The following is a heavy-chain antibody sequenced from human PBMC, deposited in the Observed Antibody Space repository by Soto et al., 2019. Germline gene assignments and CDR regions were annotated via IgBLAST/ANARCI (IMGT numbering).Heavy chain of an antibody. V-gene: IGHV3-30*18. CDR2: ISYDGSNK. Sequence: QVQLVESGGGGVQPGRSLRLSCAASGFTFSSYGMHWVRQAPGKGLEWVAVISYDGSNKYYADSVKGRFTISRDNSKNTLYLQMNSLRAEDTAVYYCAKDNFLRYCSSTSCQGGFDYWGQGTLVTVSS. CDR1: GFTFSSYG. CDR3: AKDNFLRYCSSTSCQGGFDY. J-gene: IGHJ4*02. D-gene: IGHD2-2*01.